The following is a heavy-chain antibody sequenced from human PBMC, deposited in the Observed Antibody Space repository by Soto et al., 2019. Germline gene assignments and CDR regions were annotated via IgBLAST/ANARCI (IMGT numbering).Heavy chain of an antibody. V-gene: IGHV4-59*08. J-gene: IGHJ4*02. CDR2: TYYSGST. Sequence: SETLSLTCTVSGGSISSYYWSWIRQPPGKGLEWIGCTYYSGSTNYNPSLKSRVTISVDTSKNQFSLKLSSVTAADTAVYYCARRWGTYFDYWGQGTLVTVSS. CDR1: GGSISSYY. D-gene: IGHD7-27*01. CDR3: ARRWGTYFDY.